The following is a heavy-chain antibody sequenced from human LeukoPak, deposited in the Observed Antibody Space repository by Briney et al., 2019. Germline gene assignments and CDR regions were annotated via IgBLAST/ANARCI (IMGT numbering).Heavy chain of an antibody. Sequence: GGSLRLSCAASGITFSSYTMNWVRQAPGKGLEWVSYISSSGSTIYYADSVKGRFTISRDNAKNSLYLQMNSLRAEDTAVYYCAELGITMIGGVWGKGTTVTISS. J-gene: IGHJ6*04. CDR2: ISSSGSTI. D-gene: IGHD3-10*02. CDR3: AELGITMIGGV. CDR1: GITFSSYT. V-gene: IGHV3-48*03.